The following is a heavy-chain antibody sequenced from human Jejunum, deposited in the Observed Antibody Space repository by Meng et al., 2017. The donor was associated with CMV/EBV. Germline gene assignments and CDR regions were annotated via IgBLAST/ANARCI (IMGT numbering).Heavy chain of an antibody. D-gene: IGHD2-2*01. CDR3: ARWDCSGTSCYGNFFYYYGMDV. J-gene: IGHJ6*02. V-gene: IGHV5-51*01. CDR2: IYPGESDT. Sequence: WIGWVRQMPGKGLEWMGIIYPGESDTRYSPSFQGQVIISADKSITTAYLQWSSLKASDTAMYYCARWDCSGTSCYGNFFYYYGMDVWGQGTTVTVSS. CDR1: W.